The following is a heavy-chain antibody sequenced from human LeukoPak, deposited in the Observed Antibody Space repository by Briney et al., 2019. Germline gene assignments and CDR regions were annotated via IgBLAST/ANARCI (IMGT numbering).Heavy chain of an antibody. CDR3: ATARYGATFGGSDY. CDR1: GFTFSSYS. CDR2: ISGSGGST. J-gene: IGHJ4*02. V-gene: IGHV3-23*01. D-gene: IGHD1-26*01. Sequence: GGSLRLSCAASGFTFSSYSMNWVRQAPGKGLEWVSGISGSGGSTYYADSVKGRFTISRDNSKNTLYLQMNSLRAEDTAVYYCATARYGATFGGSDYWGQGTLVTVSS.